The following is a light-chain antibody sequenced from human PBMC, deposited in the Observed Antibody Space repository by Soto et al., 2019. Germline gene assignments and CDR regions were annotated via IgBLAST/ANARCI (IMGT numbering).Light chain of an antibody. V-gene: IGLV2-14*01. CDR2: EVG. CDR3: SSYRNNNVLL. CDR1: SSDVGGHDF. J-gene: IGLJ3*02. Sequence: QSALTQPASVSGSPGQSIIISCTGTSSDVGGHDFVSWYQQSLGKAPKLIIFEVGSRPSGVSNRFSGSKSGNTASLTISGLQAEDEADYYCSSYRNNNVLLFDGGTKLTVL.